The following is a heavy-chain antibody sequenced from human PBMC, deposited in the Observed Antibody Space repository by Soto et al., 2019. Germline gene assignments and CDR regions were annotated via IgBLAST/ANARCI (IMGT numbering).Heavy chain of an antibody. D-gene: IGHD6-6*01. Sequence: GASVKVSCKASGGTFSSYAISWVRQAPGQGLEWMGGIIPIFGTANYAQKFQGRVTITADESTSTAYMELSSLRSEDTAAYYCARDGPSIAAQNYYYYGMDVWGQGTTVTVSS. CDR2: IIPIFGTA. CDR1: GGTFSSYA. CDR3: ARDGPSIAAQNYYYYGMDV. J-gene: IGHJ6*02. V-gene: IGHV1-69*13.